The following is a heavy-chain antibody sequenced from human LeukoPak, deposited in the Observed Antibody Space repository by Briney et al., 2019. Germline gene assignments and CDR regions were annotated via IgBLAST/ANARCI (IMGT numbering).Heavy chain of an antibody. CDR3: ARGVYYDSSGYYPPFDY. D-gene: IGHD3-22*01. V-gene: IGHV1-18*01. CDR2: ISAYNGNT. Sequence: ASVKVSCKASGYTFTSYGISWVRQAPGQGLEWMGWISAYNGNTNYAQKLQGRVTMTTDTSTSTAYMELRSLRSDDTAVYYCARGVYYDSSGYYPPFDYWGQGTLVTVSS. CDR1: GYTFTSYG. J-gene: IGHJ4*02.